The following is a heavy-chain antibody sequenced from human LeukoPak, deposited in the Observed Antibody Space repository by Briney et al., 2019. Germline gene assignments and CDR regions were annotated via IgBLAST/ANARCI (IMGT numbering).Heavy chain of an antibody. J-gene: IGHJ3*02. D-gene: IGHD4/OR15-4a*01. CDR1: GGTFSSYA. Sequence: GASVKVSCRASGGTFSSYAISWVRQAPGQGLEWMGVIIPIFGTANYAQKFQGRVTITADESTSTAYMELSSLRSEDTAVYYCAREGLDYGFDIWGQGTMVTVSS. CDR3: AREGLDYGFDI. CDR2: IIPIFGTA. V-gene: IGHV1-69*13.